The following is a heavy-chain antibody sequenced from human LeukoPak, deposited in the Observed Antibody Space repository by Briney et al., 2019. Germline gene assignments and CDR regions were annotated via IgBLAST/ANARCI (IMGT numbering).Heavy chain of an antibody. J-gene: IGHJ4*02. CDR1: GFTFSSYW. Sequence: QSGGSLRLSCAASGFTFSSYWMSWVRQAPGKGLEWVASINQDESQKYFVDSVKGRFTISRDNAKNSVYLQMNSLRAEDTAVYYCARQPFDFWGQGTLVTVSS. CDR2: INQDESQK. V-gene: IGHV3-7*01. CDR3: ARQPFDF.